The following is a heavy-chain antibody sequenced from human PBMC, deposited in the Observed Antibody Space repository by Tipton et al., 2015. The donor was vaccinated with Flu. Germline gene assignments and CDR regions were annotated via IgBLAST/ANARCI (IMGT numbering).Heavy chain of an antibody. CDR2: IYHSGST. Sequence: LRLSCAVSGYSSSSGYYWGWIRQPPGKGLEWIGSIYHSGSTYYNPSLKSRVTISVDTSKNQFPLKLCSVTAADTAVYYCARQLSVGATSGFDYWGQGTLVTGSS. V-gene: IGHV4-38-2*01. J-gene: IGHJ4*02. D-gene: IGHD1-26*01. CDR3: ARQLSVGATSGFDY. CDR1: GYSSSSGYY.